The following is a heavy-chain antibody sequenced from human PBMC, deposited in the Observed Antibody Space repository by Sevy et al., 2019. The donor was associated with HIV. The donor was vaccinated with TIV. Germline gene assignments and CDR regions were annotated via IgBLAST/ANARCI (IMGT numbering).Heavy chain of an antibody. Sequence: GGSLRLSCAASGFTFSSYGMHWVRQAPGKGLEWVAVIWYDGSNKYYADSVKGRFTISRDNSKNTLYLQMNSLRAEDTAVYYCAREIVVVVAATKFRYYYYGMDVWGQGTTVTVSS. CDR1: GFTFSSYG. V-gene: IGHV3-33*01. CDR2: IWYDGSNK. J-gene: IGHJ6*02. CDR3: AREIVVVVAATKFRYYYYGMDV. D-gene: IGHD2-15*01.